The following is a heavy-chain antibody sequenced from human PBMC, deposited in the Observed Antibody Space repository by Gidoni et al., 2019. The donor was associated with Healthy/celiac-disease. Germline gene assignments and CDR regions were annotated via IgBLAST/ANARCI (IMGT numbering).Heavy chain of an antibody. Sequence: VQLVESGGGLVQPGRSLSHSCPASCFPFVDYALSWFRQAPGKGLEWGGFMRSKDYGGTTEYAASVKGRLTISRDDSKSIAYLQMNSLKTEDTAVYYCTRDRGPRWFGELPWFYYGMEVWGKGTTVTVSS. CDR1: CFPFVDYA. V-gene: IGHV3-49*03. CDR3: TRDRGPRWFGELPWFYYGMEV. D-gene: IGHD3-10*01. J-gene: IGHJ6*04. CDR2: MRSKDYGGTT.